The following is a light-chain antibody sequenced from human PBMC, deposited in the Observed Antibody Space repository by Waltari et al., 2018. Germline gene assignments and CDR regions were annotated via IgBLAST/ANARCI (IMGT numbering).Light chain of an antibody. J-gene: IGKJ1*01. CDR3: QQYYSTRLA. CDR1: QSVLYSSNNKNY. CDR2: WAS. Sequence: DIVMTQSPDSLAVSLGERATINCKSSQSVLYSSNNKNYLAWYQQKPGQPPKLLIYWASTRESGVPDRFSGSGSGTDFTLTISSLQAEDVAVYYCQQYYSTRLAFVQGTKVEIK. V-gene: IGKV4-1*01.